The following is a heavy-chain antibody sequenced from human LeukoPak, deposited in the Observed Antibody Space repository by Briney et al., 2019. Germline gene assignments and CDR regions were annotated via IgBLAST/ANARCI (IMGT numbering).Heavy chain of an antibody. Sequence: SVKVSCKASGGTFSSYAISWVRQAPGQGLEWVGGIIPIFGTANYAQKFQGRVTITADESTSTAYMELSSLRSEDTAVYYCARDMDDSRKFDSWGQGTLVTVSS. D-gene: IGHD3-22*01. V-gene: IGHV1-69*13. CDR1: GGTFSSYA. CDR3: ARDMDDSRKFDS. CDR2: IIPIFGTA. J-gene: IGHJ5*01.